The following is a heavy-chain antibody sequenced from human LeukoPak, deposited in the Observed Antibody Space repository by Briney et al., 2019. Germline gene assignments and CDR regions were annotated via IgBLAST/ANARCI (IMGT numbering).Heavy chain of an antibody. CDR2: IKSKTDGGTT. V-gene: IGHV3-15*01. CDR3: ARDPERNYYYMDV. J-gene: IGHJ6*03. Sequence: PGGSLRLSCAASGFTFSNAWMSWVRQAPGKGLEWVGRIKSKTDGGTTDYAAPVKGRFTISRDDSKNTLYLQMNSLRAEDTAVYYCARDPERNYYYMDVWGKGTTVTVSS. CDR1: GFTFSNAW.